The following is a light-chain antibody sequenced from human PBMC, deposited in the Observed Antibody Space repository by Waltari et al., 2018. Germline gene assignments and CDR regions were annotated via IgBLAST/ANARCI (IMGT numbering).Light chain of an antibody. V-gene: IGKV4-1*01. CDR3: QQYYNTPFT. J-gene: IGKJ3*01. CDR2: WAS. Sequence: DIVMNQSSVSLAVSLGERAPIHCKSSQSVLYSSNNKNYLAWYQQKPGQPPKLLIYWASTRESGVPDRFSGSGSGTDFTLTINSLQAEDVAVYYCQQYYNTPFTFAPGTKVEFK. CDR1: QSVLYSSNNKNY.